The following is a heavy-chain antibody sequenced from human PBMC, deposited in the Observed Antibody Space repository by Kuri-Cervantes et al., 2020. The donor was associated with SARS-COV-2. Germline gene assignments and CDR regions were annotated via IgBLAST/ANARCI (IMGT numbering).Heavy chain of an antibody. CDR1: GYSISSGYY. D-gene: IGHD6-19*01. V-gene: IGHV4-38-2*02. CDR2: IYHSGST. J-gene: IGHJ4*02. Sequence: ESLKISCTVSGYSISSGYYWGWIRQPPGKGLEWIGSIYHSGSTYYNPSLKSRVTISVDTSKNQFSLKLSSVTAADTAVYYCARAIAVADNIDYWGQGTLVTVSS. CDR3: ARAIAVADNIDY.